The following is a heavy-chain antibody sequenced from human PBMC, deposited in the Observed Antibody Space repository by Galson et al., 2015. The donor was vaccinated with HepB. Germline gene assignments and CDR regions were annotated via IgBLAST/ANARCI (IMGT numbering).Heavy chain of an antibody. CDR1: GFTFSSYA. D-gene: IGHD2-2*01. Sequence: SPRLSCAASGFTFSSYAMSWVRQAPGKGLEWVSAISGSGGSTYYADSVKGRFTISRDNSKNTLYLQMNSLRAEDTAVYYCAKRDEDMPVNIGHFDYWGQGTLVTVSS. CDR2: ISGSGGST. CDR3: AKRDEDMPVNIGHFDY. V-gene: IGHV3-23*01. J-gene: IGHJ4*02.